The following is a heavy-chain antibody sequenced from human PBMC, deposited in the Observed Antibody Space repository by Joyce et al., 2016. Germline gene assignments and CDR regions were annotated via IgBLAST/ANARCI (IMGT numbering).Heavy chain of an antibody. J-gene: IGHJ6*02. D-gene: IGHD1-14*01. CDR3: ARGGTSSDHFFFYTLDI. CDR1: GGAFSNFT. V-gene: IGHV1-69*12. CDR2: IIPFFGAA. Sequence: QVLLVQSGATVKRPGSSLKVSCKSSGGAFSNFTVNWVRQAPGQRLEGMGGIIPFFGAAKYAEQFQGRVTLTADLSTRTAFMELSSLTSADTAVYYCARGGTSSDHFFFYTLDIWGPGTTVIVSS.